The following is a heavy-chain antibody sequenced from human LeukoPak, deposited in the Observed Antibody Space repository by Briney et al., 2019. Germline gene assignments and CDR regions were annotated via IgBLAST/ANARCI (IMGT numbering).Heavy chain of an antibody. CDR1: GGSFSGYY. CDR3: ASGTYRLGDY. CDR2: ISGSGVDT. Sequence: PSETLSLTCAVYGGSFSGYYWSWIRQAPGKGLEWVSGISGSGVDTHYADSVKGRFRISRDNSKNTLYLQLSSLRAEDTAVYYCASGTYRLGDYWGLGTLVTASS. V-gene: IGHV3-23*01. D-gene: IGHD3-10*01. J-gene: IGHJ4*02.